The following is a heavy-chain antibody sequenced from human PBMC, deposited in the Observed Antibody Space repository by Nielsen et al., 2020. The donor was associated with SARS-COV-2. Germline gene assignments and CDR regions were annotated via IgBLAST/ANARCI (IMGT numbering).Heavy chain of an antibody. J-gene: IGHJ4*02. CDR3: AGSGSGWYNFDS. CDR1: GYRFSVYY. V-gene: IGHV1-2*05. CDR2: INPNSGGP. Sequence: ASVKVSCKAPGYRFSVYYMHWVRQAPGQGLEWMGRINPNSGGPNYAQKFQGRVTMTWDTSISTAYMELSGLKSDDTDVFYCAGSGSGWYNFDSWGQGTLVTVSS. D-gene: IGHD6-19*01.